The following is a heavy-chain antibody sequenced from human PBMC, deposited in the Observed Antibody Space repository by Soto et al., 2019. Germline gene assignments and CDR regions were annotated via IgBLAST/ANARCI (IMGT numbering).Heavy chain of an antibody. V-gene: IGHV1-2*04. CDR2: INTNSGGT. CDR3: ARTGTTVTSWFDP. CDR1: GYTFTGYY. Sequence: QVQLVQSGAEVKKPGASVKVSCKASGYTFTGYYMHWVRQAPGQGLEWMGWINTNSGGTNYAQKFQGCVTMTRDTSISTAYMELHRLRSDDTAVYYCARTGTTVTSWFDPWGQGTLVTVSS. D-gene: IGHD1-1*01. J-gene: IGHJ5*02.